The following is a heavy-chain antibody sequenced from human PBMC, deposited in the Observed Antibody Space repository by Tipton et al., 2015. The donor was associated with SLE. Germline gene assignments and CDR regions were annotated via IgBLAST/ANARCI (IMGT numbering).Heavy chain of an antibody. CDR3: ARKGQWLVQEGDFDY. CDR1: GGSISSYY. D-gene: IGHD6-19*01. V-gene: IGHV4-4*09. J-gene: IGHJ4*02. Sequence: TLSLTCTVSGGSISSYYWSWIRQPPGKGLEWIGYIYTSGSTNYNPSLKSRVTISVDTSKNQFSLKLSSVTAADTAVYYCARKGQWLVQEGDFDYWGQGTLVTVSS. CDR2: IYTSGST.